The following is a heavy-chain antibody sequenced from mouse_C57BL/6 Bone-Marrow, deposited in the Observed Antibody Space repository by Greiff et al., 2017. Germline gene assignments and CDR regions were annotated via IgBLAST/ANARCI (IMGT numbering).Heavy chain of an antibody. V-gene: IGHV1-55*01. CDR1: GYTFTSYW. Sequence: QVQLQQPGAELVKPGASVKMSCKASGYTFTSYWITWVKQRPGQGLEWIGDIYPGSGSTNYNEKFKSKATLTVDTSSSTAYMQLSSLTSEDSAVXYCARYYYSNYEDYYAMDYWGQGTSVTVSS. CDR3: ARYYYSNYEDYYAMDY. J-gene: IGHJ4*01. CDR2: IYPGSGST. D-gene: IGHD2-5*01.